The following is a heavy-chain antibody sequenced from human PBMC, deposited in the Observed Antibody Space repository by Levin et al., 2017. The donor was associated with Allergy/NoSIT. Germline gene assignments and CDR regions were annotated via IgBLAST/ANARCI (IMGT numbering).Heavy chain of an antibody. D-gene: IGHD1-20*01. V-gene: IGHV3-11*01. J-gene: IGHJ4*02. CDR3: AREGYNWNDDPVY. Sequence: PGGSLRLSCVASGFIFSDHYMSWIRQAPGKGLEWLSYISSSGSTIKYADSVKGRFTISRDNAKKSVYLQMNSLRAEDTAVYYCAREGYNWNDDPVYWGQGTLVTVSS. CDR2: ISSSGSTI. CDR1: GFIFSDHY.